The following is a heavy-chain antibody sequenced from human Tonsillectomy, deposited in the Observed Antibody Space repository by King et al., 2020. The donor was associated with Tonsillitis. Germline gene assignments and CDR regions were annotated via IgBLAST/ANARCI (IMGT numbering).Heavy chain of an antibody. CDR1: GVTVSSSY. CDR3: ARGEYDILTGYYHPPLD. J-gene: IGHJ1*01. V-gene: IGHV3-53*01. Sequence: VQLVESGGGLIQPGGSLRLSCAASGVTVSSSYMSWVRQAPGKGLEWVSVIYSDARTYYADSVKGRFTISRDNSKKTLYLEMNSLRAEDTAVYFCARGEYDILTGYYHPPLDWGLGTLVTVSS. D-gene: IGHD3-9*01. CDR2: IYSDART.